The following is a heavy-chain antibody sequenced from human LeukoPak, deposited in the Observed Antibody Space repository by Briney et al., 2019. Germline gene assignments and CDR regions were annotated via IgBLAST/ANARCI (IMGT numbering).Heavy chain of an antibody. V-gene: IGHV3-23*01. CDR2: ISGSGGST. CDR1: GFTFSSYA. J-gene: IGHJ4*02. CDR3: AKDEGWIAVAGNFDY. Sequence: TGGSLRLSCAASGFTFSSYAMSWVRQTPGKGLEWVSAISGSGGSTYYADSVKGRFTISRDNSKNTLYLQMNSLRAEDTAVYYCAKDEGWIAVAGNFDYWGQGTLVTVSS. D-gene: IGHD6-19*01.